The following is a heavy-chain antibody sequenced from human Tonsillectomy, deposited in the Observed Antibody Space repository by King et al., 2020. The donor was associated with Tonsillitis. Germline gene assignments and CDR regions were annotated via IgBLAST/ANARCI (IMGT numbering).Heavy chain of an antibody. J-gene: IGHJ4*02. CDR2: IYVSGNT. CDR1: GGSISSYY. D-gene: IGHD3-10*01. CDR3: ASEVRGVMQYDY. V-gene: IGHV4-4*07. Sequence: QLQESGPGLVKPSETLSLTCNVSGGSISSYYWSWIRQPAGEGLEWIGRIYVSGNTNCNPSPKSRVTMSVDTSKNQFSLKLSSVTAADTAVYYCASEVRGVMQYDYWGQGTLVTVSS.